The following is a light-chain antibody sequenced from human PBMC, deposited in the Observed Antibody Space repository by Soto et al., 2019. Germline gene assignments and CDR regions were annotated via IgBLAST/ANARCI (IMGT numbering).Light chain of an antibody. CDR2: GAS. V-gene: IGKV3-11*01. Sequence: ELVLTQSPGTLSLSPGERATLSCRASHSITNYLGWYQQKPGQAPRLLIYGASNRATGIPARFSGSGSGTDFTLTISRLEPEDFAVYYCQQMWTFGQGTKV. CDR1: HSITNY. J-gene: IGKJ1*01. CDR3: QQMWT.